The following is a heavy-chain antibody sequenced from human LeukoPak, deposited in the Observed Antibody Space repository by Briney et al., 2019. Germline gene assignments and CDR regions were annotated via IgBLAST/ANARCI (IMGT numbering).Heavy chain of an antibody. J-gene: IGHJ3*02. CDR2: ISAYDGNT. Sequence: ASVKVSCKASGYTFTSYGISWVRQAPGQGLEWMGWISAYDGNTNYAQKLQGRVTMTTDTPTSTAYMELRSLRSDDTAVYYCATARGLKDAFDIWGQGTMVTVSS. V-gene: IGHV1-18*01. CDR1: GYTFTSYG. CDR3: ATARGLKDAFDI.